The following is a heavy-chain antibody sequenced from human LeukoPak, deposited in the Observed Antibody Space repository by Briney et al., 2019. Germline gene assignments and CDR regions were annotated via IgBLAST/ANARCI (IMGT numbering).Heavy chain of an antibody. V-gene: IGHV3-13*01. CDR3: ARGISCSGGSCYSALGDYGMDV. D-gene: IGHD2-15*01. CDR2: IGTAGDT. Sequence: GGSLRLSCAASGFTFSSYDMHWVRQATGKGLEWVSAIGTAGDTYYPGSVKGRFTISRENAKNSLYLQMNSLRAGDTAVYYCARGISCSGGSCYSALGDYGMDVWGQGTTVTVSS. CDR1: GFTFSSYD. J-gene: IGHJ6*02.